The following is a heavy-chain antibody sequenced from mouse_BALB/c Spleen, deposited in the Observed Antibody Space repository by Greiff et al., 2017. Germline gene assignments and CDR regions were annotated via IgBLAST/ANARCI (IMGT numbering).Heavy chain of an antibody. CDR2: ISYSGST. Sequence: EVQLVESGPGLVKPSQSLSLTCTVTGYSITSDYAWNWIRQFPGNKLEWMGYISYSGSTSYNPSLKSRISITRDTSKNQFFLQLNSVTTEDTATYYCARRDFYPLFDYWGQGTTRTVSA. J-gene: IGHJ2*01. CDR1: GYSITSDYA. V-gene: IGHV3-2*02. D-gene: IGHD2-1*01. CDR3: ARRDFYPLFDY.